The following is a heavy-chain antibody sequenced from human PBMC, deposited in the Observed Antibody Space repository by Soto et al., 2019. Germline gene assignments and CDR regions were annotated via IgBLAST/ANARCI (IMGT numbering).Heavy chain of an antibody. CDR3: ARRAVVAVTGSLENWLDP. CDR1: GGSFSGYY. V-gene: IGHV4-34*01. D-gene: IGHD2-21*01. J-gene: IGHJ5*02. Sequence: PAETLSLTCAVQGGSFSGYYWSWIRQPPGKGLEGVGEINHSGSTNYNPSLKSRVTISVDTSRNQYSLKVNSVTAADTAVYYCARRAVVAVTGSLENWLDPWGQGILVTVSS. CDR2: INHSGST.